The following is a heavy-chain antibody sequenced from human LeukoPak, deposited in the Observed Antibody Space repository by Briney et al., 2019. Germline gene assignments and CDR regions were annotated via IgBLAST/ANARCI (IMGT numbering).Heavy chain of an antibody. D-gene: IGHD2-2*01. V-gene: IGHV3-66*01. Sequence: GGSLRLSCAASGFTVSSNYMSWVRQAPGKGLEWVSVIYSGGSTYYADSVKGRFTISRDNSKNTLYLQMNSLRAEDTAVYYCARSLGGAVPAADTWGQGTLVTVSS. CDR2: IYSGGST. CDR3: ARSLGGAVPAADT. CDR1: GFTVSSNY. J-gene: IGHJ5*02.